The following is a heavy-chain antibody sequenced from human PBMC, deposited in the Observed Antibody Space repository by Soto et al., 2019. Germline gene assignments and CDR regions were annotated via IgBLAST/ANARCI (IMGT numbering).Heavy chain of an antibody. J-gene: IGHJ6*02. CDR2: IYYSGST. CDR3: ARRPDCSSTSCYRYYGMDV. D-gene: IGHD2-2*01. CDR1: GGSISSSSYY. Sequence: QLQLQESGPGLVKPSETLSLTCTVSGGSISSSSYYWGWIRQPPGKGLEWIGSIYYSGSTYYNPSLKSRVTISVDTSKNQFSLNLSSVTAADTAVYYCARRPDCSSTSCYRYYGMDVWGQGTTVTVSS. V-gene: IGHV4-39*01.